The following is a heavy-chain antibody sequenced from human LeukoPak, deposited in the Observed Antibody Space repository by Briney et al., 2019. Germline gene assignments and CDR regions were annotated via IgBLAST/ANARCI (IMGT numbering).Heavy chain of an antibody. CDR3: AVGSYLGRNFDY. Sequence: GGSLRLSCAASGFTFSSYAMSWVRQAPGKGLEWVSAISGSGGSTYCADSVKGRFTISRDNSKNTLYLQMNSLRAEDTAVYYSAVGSYLGRNFDYWGQGTLVTVSS. CDR2: ISGSGGST. V-gene: IGHV3-23*01. J-gene: IGHJ4*02. CDR1: GFTFSSYA. D-gene: IGHD1-26*01.